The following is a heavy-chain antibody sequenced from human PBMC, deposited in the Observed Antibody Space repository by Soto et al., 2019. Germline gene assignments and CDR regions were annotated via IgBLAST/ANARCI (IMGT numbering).Heavy chain of an antibody. V-gene: IGHV3-21*01. J-gene: IGHJ4*02. Sequence: GGSLRLSCAASGFTFSSYSMNWVRQAPGKGLEWVSSISSSSSYIYYADSVKGRFTISRDNAKNSLYLQMNSLRAEDTAVYYCARDLGATATAVDYGGKGRPVGVSS. CDR3: ARDLGATATAVDY. CDR1: GFTFSSYS. D-gene: IGHD4-17*01. CDR2: ISSSSSYI.